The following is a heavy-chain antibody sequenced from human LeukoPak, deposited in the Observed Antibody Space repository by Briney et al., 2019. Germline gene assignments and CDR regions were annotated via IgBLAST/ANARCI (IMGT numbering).Heavy chain of an antibody. J-gene: IGHJ4*02. D-gene: IGHD5-18*01. CDR3: AREGSDGYLFDY. CDR1: GDSVSNNSAT. Sequence: SQTLSLTCAISGDSVSNNSATWDWIRQSPSRGLEWLGRTYYRSKWYNDYAVSVKSRVTINPDTSKNQFSLQLNSVTPEDTAVYYCAREGSDGYLFDYWGQGRLVIVSS. V-gene: IGHV6-1*01. CDR2: TYYRSKWYN.